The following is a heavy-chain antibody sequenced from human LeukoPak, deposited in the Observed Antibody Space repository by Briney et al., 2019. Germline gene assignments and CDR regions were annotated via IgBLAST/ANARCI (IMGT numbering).Heavy chain of an antibody. J-gene: IGHJ4*02. CDR2: ISISGGST. CDR3: AKVPAGNKVEY. Sequence: PGGSLRRSCAASGVTFTNYAMTWVRQAPGKGLEWVSGISISGGSTDYADSVKGRFTISRDNSKNTLYLQMNSLRAEDTAVYYCAKVPAGNKVEYWGQGTLVTVSS. V-gene: IGHV3-23*01. CDR1: GVTFTNYA. D-gene: IGHD6-19*01.